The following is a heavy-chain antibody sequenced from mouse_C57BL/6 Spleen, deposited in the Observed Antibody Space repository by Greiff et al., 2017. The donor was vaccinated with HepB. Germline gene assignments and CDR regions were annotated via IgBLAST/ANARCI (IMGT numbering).Heavy chain of an antibody. V-gene: IGHV3-6*01. D-gene: IGHD1-1*01. CDR3: ARGYYYGFDY. J-gene: IGHJ2*01. CDR2: ISYDGSN. CDR1: GYSITSGYY. Sequence: DVKLQESGPGLVKPSQSLSLTCSVTGYSITSGYYWNWIRQFPGNKLEWMGYISYDGSNNYNPSLKNRISITRDTSKNQFFLKLNSVTTEDTATYYCARGYYYGFDYWGQGTTLTVSS.